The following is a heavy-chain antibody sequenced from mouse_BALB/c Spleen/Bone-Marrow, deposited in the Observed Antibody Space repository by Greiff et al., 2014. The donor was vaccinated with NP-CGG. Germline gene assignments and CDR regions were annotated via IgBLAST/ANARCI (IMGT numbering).Heavy chain of an antibody. CDR3: ARITTATGAMDY. D-gene: IGHD1-2*01. Sequence: VQGVESGPGLVAPSQSLSITCTVSGFSLTNYGVHWVRLPPGKGLEWLGVIWADGSTNYNSALMSRLSISKDNSKSQVFFKMNSLQTDDTAMYYCARITTATGAMDYWGQGTSVTVSS. V-gene: IGHV2-9*02. J-gene: IGHJ4*01. CDR2: IWADGST. CDR1: GFSLTNYG.